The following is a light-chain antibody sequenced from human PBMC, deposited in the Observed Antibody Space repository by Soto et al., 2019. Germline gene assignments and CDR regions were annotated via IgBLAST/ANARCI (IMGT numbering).Light chain of an antibody. CDR2: GAF. CDR1: QSVSRN. Sequence: EIVMTQSPATLSVSPGERATLSCRASQSVSRNLAWYQQKPGQAPRLLIYGAFTRANGIPARFSGSGSGTEVTLTISSLQSEDFAIYYCQQYKNWPPLTFGGGTKVEIK. CDR3: QQYKNWPPLT. V-gene: IGKV3-15*01. J-gene: IGKJ4*01.